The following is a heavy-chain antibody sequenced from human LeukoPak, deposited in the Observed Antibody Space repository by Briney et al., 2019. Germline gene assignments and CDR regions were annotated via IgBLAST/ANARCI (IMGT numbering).Heavy chain of an antibody. CDR1: GFTFSSYA. J-gene: IGHJ1*01. CDR2: ISGSGGST. Sequence: GGSLRLSCAASGFTFSSYAMSWVRQAPGMGLEWVSAISGSGGSTYYADSVKGRFTISRDNSKNTLYLQMNSLRAEDTAVYYCAKDRGPYCSSTSCYLYFQHWGQGTLVTVSS. CDR3: AKDRGPYCSSTSCYLYFQH. D-gene: IGHD2-2*01. V-gene: IGHV3-23*01.